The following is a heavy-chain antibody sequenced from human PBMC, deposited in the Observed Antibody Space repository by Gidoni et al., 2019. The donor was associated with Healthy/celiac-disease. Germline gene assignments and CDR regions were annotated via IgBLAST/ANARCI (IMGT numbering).Heavy chain of an antibody. CDR3: AKWVLERRGLDGMDV. D-gene: IGHD1-1*01. CDR2: ISWDGGST. Sequence: EVQLVESGGVVVQPGGSLRLSCAASGFTFDHYTMPWVRQAPGKGLEWVSLISWDGGSTYYADSVKGRFTISRDNSKNSLYLQMNSLRTEDTALYYCAKWVLERRGLDGMDVGGQGTTVTVSS. CDR1: GFTFDHYT. J-gene: IGHJ6*02. V-gene: IGHV3-43*01.